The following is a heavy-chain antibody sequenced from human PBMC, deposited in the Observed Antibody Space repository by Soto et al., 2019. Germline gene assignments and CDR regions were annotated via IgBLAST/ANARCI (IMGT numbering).Heavy chain of an antibody. CDR3: ARDVGGQQQLPYYFDY. V-gene: IGHV3-48*02. CDR2: ISSSGTTI. J-gene: IGHJ4*02. Sequence: GGSLRLSCAASGFTFSTCNMNWVRQAPGKGLEWVSYISSSGTTIYYADSVKGRFTISRDNAKNSLFLQMNSLRDEDTAVYYCARDVGGQQQLPYYFDYWGQGTLVTVSS. CDR1: GFTFSTCN. D-gene: IGHD6-13*01.